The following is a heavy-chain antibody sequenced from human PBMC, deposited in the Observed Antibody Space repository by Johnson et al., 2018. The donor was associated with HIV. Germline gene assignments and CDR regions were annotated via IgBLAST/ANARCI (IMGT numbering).Heavy chain of an antibody. CDR2: IYSDGST. Sequence: VQLVESGGGLVKPGGSLRLSCAASGFTFSSSYMTWVRQAPGKGLEWVSVIYSDGSTYYADSVKGRFTISRDNSKNTLYLQMNSLRVEDTAVYYCAKDQWSSSWTNDAFDFWGQGTMVTVSS. CDR3: AKDQWSSSWTNDAFDF. D-gene: IGHD6-13*01. CDR1: GFTFSSSY. J-gene: IGHJ3*01. V-gene: IGHV3-66*01.